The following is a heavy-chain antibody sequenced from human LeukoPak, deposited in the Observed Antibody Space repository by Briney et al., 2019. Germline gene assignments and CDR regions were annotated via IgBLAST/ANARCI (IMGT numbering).Heavy chain of an antibody. D-gene: IGHD3-10*01. J-gene: IGHJ5*02. CDR2: INHSGNT. CDR1: GGSLRGYY. CDR3: ARKGYYYGSGSYYTRNWFDP. V-gene: IGHV4-34*01. Sequence: AETLSLTCAVYGGSLRGYYWSWLRQPPGKGLEWRGEINHSGNTNYNPSLKSRVTISVDTSKNQFSLKLSSVTAADTAVYYCARKGYYYGSGSYYTRNWFDPWGQGTLVTVSS.